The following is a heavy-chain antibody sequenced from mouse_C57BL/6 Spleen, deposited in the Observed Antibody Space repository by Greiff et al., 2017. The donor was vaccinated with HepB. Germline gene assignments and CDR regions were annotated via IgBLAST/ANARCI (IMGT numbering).Heavy chain of an antibody. V-gene: IGHV1-4*01. D-gene: IGHD2-3*01. Sequence: QVQLKQSGAELARPGASVKMSCKASGYTFTSYTMHWVKQRPGQGLEWIGYINPSSGYTKYNQKFKDKATLTADKSSSTAYMQLSSLTSEDSAVYYCARPYDGYFPWFAYWGQGTLVTVSA. CDR1: GYTFTSYT. CDR3: ARPYDGYFPWFAY. J-gene: IGHJ3*01. CDR2: INPSSGYT.